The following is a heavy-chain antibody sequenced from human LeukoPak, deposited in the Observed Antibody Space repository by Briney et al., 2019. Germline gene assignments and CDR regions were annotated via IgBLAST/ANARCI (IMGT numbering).Heavy chain of an antibody. CDR2: INPNSGGT. CDR3: AREYSSSWYGYYYYYYMDV. J-gene: IGHJ6*03. Sequence: ASVKVSCKASGYTFTGYYMHWVRQAPGQGLEWMGWINPNSGGTNYAQKLQGRVTMTTDTSTSTAYMELRSLRSDDTAVYYCAREYSSSWYGYYYYYYMDVWGKGTTVTVSS. D-gene: IGHD6-13*01. CDR1: GYTFTGYY. V-gene: IGHV1-2*02.